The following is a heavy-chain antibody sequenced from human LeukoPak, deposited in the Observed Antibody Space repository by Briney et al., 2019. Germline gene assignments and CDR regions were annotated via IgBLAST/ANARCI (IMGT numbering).Heavy chain of an antibody. CDR2: INGDGSTT. J-gene: IGHJ4*02. D-gene: IGHD3-10*01. CDR1: GFTFSTYW. V-gene: IGHV3-74*03. Sequence: PGGSLRLSCTASGFTFSTYWINWVRQSPGKGLAWVALINGDGSTTTYADSVKGRFTISRDNAKNTAYLQMNSLRDEDTAVYFCARDYAGSPDYWGQGTLVTVSA. CDR3: ARDYAGSPDY.